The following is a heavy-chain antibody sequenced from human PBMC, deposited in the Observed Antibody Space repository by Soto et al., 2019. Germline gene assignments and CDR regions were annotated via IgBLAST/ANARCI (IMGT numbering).Heavy chain of an antibody. CDR2: IYYSGKT. CDR3: AKNLPRTGRFDY. CDR1: GASITSTTYF. Sequence: SETLSLTCTLSGASITSTTYFWAWIRQPPGKGLEWVDSIYYSGKTHYNPSLKSRVTISVDGSKNQFSLQMTSVTAADTAVYYCAKNLPRTGRFDYWGQGALVTV. V-gene: IGHV4-39*01. J-gene: IGHJ4*02.